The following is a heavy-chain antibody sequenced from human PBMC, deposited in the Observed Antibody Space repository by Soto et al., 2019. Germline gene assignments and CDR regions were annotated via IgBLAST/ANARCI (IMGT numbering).Heavy chain of an antibody. CDR2: IIPIFGTA. J-gene: IGHJ5*02. CDR3: ARSIITIFGVVTEDEWFDP. Sequence: GASVKVSCKASGGTFSSYAISWVRQAPGQGLEWMGGIIPIFGTANYAQKFQGRVTITADESTSTAYMELSSLRSEDTAVYYCARSIITIFGVVTEDEWFDPWGQGTLVTVSS. V-gene: IGHV1-69*13. D-gene: IGHD3-3*01. CDR1: GGTFSSYA.